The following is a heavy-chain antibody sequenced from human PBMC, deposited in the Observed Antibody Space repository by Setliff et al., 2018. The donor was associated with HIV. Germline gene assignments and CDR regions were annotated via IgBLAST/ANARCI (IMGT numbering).Heavy chain of an antibody. CDR3: ARGGGYCGGDCYPTQDAFDI. Sequence: ASVKVSCKASGYTFTSYGISWVRQAPGQGLEWMGWISAYNGNTNYAQKLQGRVTMTTDTSTSTAYMELSSLRSEDTAVYYCARGGGYCGGDCYPTQDAFDIWGQGTMVTVSS. D-gene: IGHD2-21*02. V-gene: IGHV1-18*01. CDR1: GYTFTSYG. CDR2: ISAYNGNT. J-gene: IGHJ3*02.